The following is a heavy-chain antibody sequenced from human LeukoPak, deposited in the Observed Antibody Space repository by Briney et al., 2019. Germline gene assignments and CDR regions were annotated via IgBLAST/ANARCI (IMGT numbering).Heavy chain of an antibody. Sequence: KPSETLSLTCTISGYSISSGYYWGWIRQPPGKGLEWIGSIYHSGSTYYNPSLKSRVTMSVDTSKTQFSLKLSSVTAADTAVYYCARDPYLMVRGEGCYFDYWGQGTLVTVSS. V-gene: IGHV4-38-2*02. CDR1: GYSISSGYY. CDR2: IYHSGST. D-gene: IGHD3-10*01. J-gene: IGHJ4*02. CDR3: ARDPYLMVRGEGCYFDY.